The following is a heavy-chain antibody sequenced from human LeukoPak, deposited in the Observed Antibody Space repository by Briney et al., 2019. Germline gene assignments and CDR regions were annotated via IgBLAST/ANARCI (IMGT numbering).Heavy chain of an antibody. V-gene: IGHV4-59*11. CDR2: IYYSGST. Sequence: SETLSLTCTVSGGSISSHYWSWIRQPPGKGLEWIGYIYYSGSTNYNPSLKSRVTISVDTSKIQFSLKLSSVTAADTAVFYCARSGADDFWSGYALYVWGKGATVTVCS. CDR3: ARSGADDFWSGYALYV. D-gene: IGHD3-3*01. CDR1: GGSISSHY. J-gene: IGHJ6*04.